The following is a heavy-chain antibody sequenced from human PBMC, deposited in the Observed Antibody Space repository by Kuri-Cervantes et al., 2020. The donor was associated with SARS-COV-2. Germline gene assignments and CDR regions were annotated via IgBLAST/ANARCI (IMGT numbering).Heavy chain of an antibody. J-gene: IGHJ6*02. Sequence: GSLRLSCTVSGGSISSYYWSWIRQPPGKGLEWIGYIYYGGSTNYNPSLKSRVTISVDTSKNQFSLKLSSVTAADTAVYYCARQVETYYYYYGMDVWGQGTTVTVSS. CDR2: IYYGGST. CDR1: GGSISSYY. V-gene: IGHV4-59*08. CDR3: ARQVETYYYYYGMDV.